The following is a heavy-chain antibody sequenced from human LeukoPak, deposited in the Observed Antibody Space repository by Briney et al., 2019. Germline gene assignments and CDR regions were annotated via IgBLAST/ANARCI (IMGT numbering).Heavy chain of an antibody. CDR1: GGSFSGYY. CDR3: ARGHGRRYWYFDL. CDR2: INHSGST. Sequence: SETLSLTCAVYGGSFSGYYWSWIRHPPGKGLEWIGEINHSGSTNYNPSLKSRVTISVDTSKNQFSLKLSSVTAADTAVYYCARGHGRRYWYFDLWGRGTLVTVPS. V-gene: IGHV4-34*01. D-gene: IGHD4-17*01. J-gene: IGHJ2*01.